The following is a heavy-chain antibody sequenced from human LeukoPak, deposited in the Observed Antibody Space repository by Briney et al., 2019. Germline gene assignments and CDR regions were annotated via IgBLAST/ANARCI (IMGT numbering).Heavy chain of an antibody. D-gene: IGHD3-10*02. V-gene: IGHV3-48*03. J-gene: IGHJ6*04. CDR2: ISSSGSTI. CDR1: GFTFSSYE. Sequence: GGSLRLSCAASGFTFSSYEMNWVRQAPGKGLEWVSYISSSGSTIYYADSVKGRFTISRDDAKNSLYLQMNSLRAEDTAVYYCAELGITMIGGVWGKGTKVTISS. CDR3: AELGITMIGGV.